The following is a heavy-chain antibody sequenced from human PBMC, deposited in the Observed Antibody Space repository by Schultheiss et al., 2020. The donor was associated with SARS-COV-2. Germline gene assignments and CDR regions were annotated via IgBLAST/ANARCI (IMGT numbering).Heavy chain of an antibody. CDR1: GGSISSYY. J-gene: IGHJ6*02. CDR2: IYYSGST. V-gene: IGHV4-59*12. D-gene: IGHD6-13*01. CDR3: ARVKVGYSSSWYPTHYYGMDV. Sequence: GSLRLSCTVSGGSISSYYWSWIRQPPGKGLEWIGYIYYSGSTNYNPSLKSRVTISVDTSKNQFSLKLSSVTAADTAVYYCARVKVGYSSSWYPTHYYGMDVWGQGTTVTVSS.